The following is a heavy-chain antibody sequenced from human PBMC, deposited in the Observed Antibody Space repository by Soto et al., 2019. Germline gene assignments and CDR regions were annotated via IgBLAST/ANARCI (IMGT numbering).Heavy chain of an antibody. CDR2: IRSKAYGGTT. D-gene: IGHD1-26*01. CDR1: GFTFGVYA. V-gene: IGHV3-49*03. J-gene: IGHJ4*02. CDR3: ARDFIVGAPDYFDY. Sequence: GGSLRLSCTASGFTFGVYAMSWFRQAPGKGLEWVSFIRSKAYGGTTEYAASVKGRFTISRDDSKSIAYLQMNSLRVDDTAVYYCARDFIVGAPDYFDYWGQGTLVTVSS.